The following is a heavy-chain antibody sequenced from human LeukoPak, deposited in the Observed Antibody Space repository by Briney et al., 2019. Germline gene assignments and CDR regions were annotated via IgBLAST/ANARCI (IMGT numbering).Heavy chain of an antibody. CDR2: IYYSGST. J-gene: IGHJ4*02. V-gene: IGHV4-59*01. CDR1: GGSISSYY. CDR3: ARGYDSSGCLYGY. Sequence: SETLSLTCTVSGGSISSYYWSWIRQPPGKGLEWIGYIYYSGSTNYNPSLKSRVTISVDTSKNQFSLKLSSVTAADTAVYYCARGYDSSGCLYGYWGQGTLVTVSS. D-gene: IGHD3-22*01.